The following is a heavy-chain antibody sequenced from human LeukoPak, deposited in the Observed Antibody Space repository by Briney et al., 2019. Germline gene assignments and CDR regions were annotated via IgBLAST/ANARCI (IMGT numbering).Heavy chain of an antibody. CDR3: ARALMVRGVITYYYFDY. D-gene: IGHD3-10*01. J-gene: IGHJ4*02. Sequence: SETLSFTCTVSGCSVSSGSYYWSWIRQPPGKGLECIGYIYYSGCTHYNPSLKSRVTISVDTSKNQFSLKLSSVSDADTAVYYCARALMVRGVITYYYFDYWGQGTLVTVSS. CDR1: GCSVSSGSYY. CDR2: IYYSGCT. V-gene: IGHV4-61*01.